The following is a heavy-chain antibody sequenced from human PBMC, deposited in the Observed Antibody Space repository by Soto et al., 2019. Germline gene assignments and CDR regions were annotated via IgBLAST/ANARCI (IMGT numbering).Heavy chain of an antibody. Sequence: SETLSLTCTVSGGSISSYYWSWIRQPPGKGLEWIGYIYYSGSTNYNPSLKSRVTISVDTSKNQFSLKLSSVTAADTAVYYCARHLDIVVVPAALNIDYWGQGTLVTVSS. D-gene: IGHD2-2*01. CDR1: GGSISSYY. V-gene: IGHV4-59*08. CDR2: IYYSGST. CDR3: ARHLDIVVVPAALNIDY. J-gene: IGHJ4*02.